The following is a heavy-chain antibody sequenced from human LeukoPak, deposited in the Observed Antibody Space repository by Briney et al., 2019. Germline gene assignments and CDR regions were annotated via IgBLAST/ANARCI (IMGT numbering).Heavy chain of an antibody. V-gene: IGHV3-23*01. CDR2: ISDNGGDR. CDR1: GFTFNSYS. D-gene: IGHD3-3*01. J-gene: IGHJ4*02. CDR3: GRDWRLDY. Sequence: PGGSLRLSCAASGFTFNSYSMNWVRQAPGKGLEWVSAISDNGGDRKYAGSVKGRFTISRDNSKNTLYLQMNSLRAEDTAIYYCGRDWRLDYWGQGNLVTVSS.